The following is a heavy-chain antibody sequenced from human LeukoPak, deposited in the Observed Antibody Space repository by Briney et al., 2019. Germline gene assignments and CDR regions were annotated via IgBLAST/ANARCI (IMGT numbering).Heavy chain of an antibody. CDR1: GGSFSGYY. Sequence: SETLSLTCAVYGGSFSGYYWSWIRQPAGKGLEWIGRIYTSGSTNYNPSLKSRVTISVDTSKNQFSLKLSSVTAADTAVYYCARELERRGGLDYWGQGTLVTVSS. CDR3: ARELERRGGLDY. J-gene: IGHJ4*02. V-gene: IGHV4-4*07. D-gene: IGHD1-1*01. CDR2: IYTSGST.